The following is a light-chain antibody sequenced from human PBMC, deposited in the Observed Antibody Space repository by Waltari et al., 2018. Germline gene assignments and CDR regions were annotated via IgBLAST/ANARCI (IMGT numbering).Light chain of an antibody. V-gene: IGLV3-1*01. Sequence: SYDLTQPPSVSVSPGQTASITCSGDKLGDKYACWYQQKPGQSPVLVIFQDGKRPSGIPERFSGSNSGNTATLTISGTQAVDEADYYCQTWDSSTVVFGGGTKLTVL. CDR2: QDG. CDR1: KLGDKY. J-gene: IGLJ2*01. CDR3: QTWDSSTVV.